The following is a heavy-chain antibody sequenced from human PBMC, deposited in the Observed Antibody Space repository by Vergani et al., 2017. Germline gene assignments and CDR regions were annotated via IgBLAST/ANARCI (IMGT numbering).Heavy chain of an antibody. CDR1: GGSMSGYY. CDR2: IYHSGGA. CDR3: ARTESFILRYFHWAL. J-gene: IGHJ4*02. D-gene: IGHD3-9*01. Sequence: QVRLQESGPGLVKPSETLSLTCSVSGGSMSGYYWSWIRQPPGKGLEWIGNIYHSGGAYYNPSLKGRVTISVDTSKNQFSLEVTSVTAADTAIYFCARTESFILRYFHWALWGQGTLVTVSS. V-gene: IGHV4-4*08.